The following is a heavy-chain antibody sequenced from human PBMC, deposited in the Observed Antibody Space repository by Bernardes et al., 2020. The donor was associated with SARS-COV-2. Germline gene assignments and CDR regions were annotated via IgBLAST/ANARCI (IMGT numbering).Heavy chain of an antibody. CDR2: ISGSGGTT. Sequence: GGSLRLSCAASGFAFSTYAMSLVRQAPGKGLEWVSVISGSGGTTYYSASVKGRFTISRDNSQNMLYLQMSSLRAEDTAVYFCAKDLIAGTLGGLPQTFDYWGQGTLVTVSS. D-gene: IGHD3-16*01. CDR3: AKDLIAGTLGGLPQTFDY. J-gene: IGHJ4*02. V-gene: IGHV3-23*01. CDR1: GFAFSTYA.